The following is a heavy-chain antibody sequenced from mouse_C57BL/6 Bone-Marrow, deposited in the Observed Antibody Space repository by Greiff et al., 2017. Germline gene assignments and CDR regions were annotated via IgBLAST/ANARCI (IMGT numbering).Heavy chain of an antibody. J-gene: IGHJ3*01. V-gene: IGHV1-81*01. CDR2: IYPRSGNT. CDR1: GYTFTSSG. Sequence: VQLQQSGAELARPGASVKLSCKASGYTFTSSGISWVKQRTGQGLEWIGEIYPRSGNTYYNEKFKGKATLTADKSSSTAYMELRSLTSEDSAVYFCARSYYYGSSFAYWGQGTLVTVSA. CDR3: ARSYYYGSSFAY. D-gene: IGHD1-1*01.